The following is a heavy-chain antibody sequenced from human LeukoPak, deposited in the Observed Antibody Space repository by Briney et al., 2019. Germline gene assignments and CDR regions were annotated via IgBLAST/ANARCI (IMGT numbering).Heavy chain of an antibody. Sequence: SVKVSCKASGGTFSSYAISWVRQAPGQGLEWMGGIIPIFGTANYAQKFQGRVTITADESTSTAYMELRSLRSDDTAVYYCASGNYHYFDYWGQGTLVTVSS. D-gene: IGHD1-1*01. CDR1: GGTFSSYA. CDR2: IIPIFGTA. J-gene: IGHJ4*02. CDR3: ASGNYHYFDY. V-gene: IGHV1-69*13.